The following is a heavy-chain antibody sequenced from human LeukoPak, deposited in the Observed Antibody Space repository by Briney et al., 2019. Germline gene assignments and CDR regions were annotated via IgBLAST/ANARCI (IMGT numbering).Heavy chain of an antibody. CDR2: ISSSSSSYI. Sequence: GGSLRLSCAASGFTFSSYSMTWVRQAPGKGLEWVSSISSSSSSYIYYADSVKGRFTISRDNAKNSLYLQMNSLRAEDTAVYYCARDLTVDTAMVHADWGQGTLVTVSS. D-gene: IGHD5-18*01. J-gene: IGHJ4*02. CDR1: GFTFSSYS. CDR3: ARDLTVDTAMVHAD. V-gene: IGHV3-21*01.